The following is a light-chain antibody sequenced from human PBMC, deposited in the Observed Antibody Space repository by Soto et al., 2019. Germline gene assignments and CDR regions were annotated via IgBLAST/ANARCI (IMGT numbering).Light chain of an antibody. CDR3: SSYTGSTTPYV. V-gene: IGLV2-14*01. Sequence: QSALTQPASVSGSPGQSITISCTGTSSDVGGYNHVSWYQHHPGKAPKLMIYEAFNRPSGVSNRFAGSKSGNMASLTISGLQAEDGADYYCSSYTGSTTPYVFGNGTRLTVL. J-gene: IGLJ1*01. CDR1: SSDVGGYNH. CDR2: EAF.